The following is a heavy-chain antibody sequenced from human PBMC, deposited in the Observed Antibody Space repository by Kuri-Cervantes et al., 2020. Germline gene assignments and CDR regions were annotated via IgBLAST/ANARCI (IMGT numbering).Heavy chain of an antibody. V-gene: IGHV3-23*01. Sequence: GESLKISCAASGFTFSSYAMSWVRQAPGKGLEWVSAISGSGGSTCYADSVKGRFTISRDDAKNSMDLEMNSLRAEDTALYYCAKVGDVLRNFDYLGGGFDYWGRGTLVTVSS. CDR2: ISGSGGST. CDR1: GFTFSSYA. D-gene: IGHD3-9*01. J-gene: IGHJ4*02. CDR3: AKVGDVLRNFDYLGGGFDY.